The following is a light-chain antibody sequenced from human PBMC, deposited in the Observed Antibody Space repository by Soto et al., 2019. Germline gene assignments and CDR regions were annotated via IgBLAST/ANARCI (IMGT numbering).Light chain of an antibody. CDR1: QSVSSNN. V-gene: IGKV3-20*01. J-gene: IGKJ1*01. CDR2: DAS. CDR3: QQYGSSPPTWT. Sequence: EIVMTQSPATLSVSPGERATLSCRASQSVSSNNLAWYQQKPGQAPRLLIYDASTRATGIPDRFSGSGSGTDFTLTISRLEPEDFAVYYCQQYGSSPPTWTFGQGTKV.